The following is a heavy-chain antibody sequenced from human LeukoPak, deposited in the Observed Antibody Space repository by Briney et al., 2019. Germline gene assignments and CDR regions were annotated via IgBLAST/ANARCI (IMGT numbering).Heavy chain of an antibody. J-gene: IGHJ4*02. CDR1: GYTFTSYG. V-gene: IGHV1-18*01. Sequence: ASVKVSCKASGYTFTSYGISWVRQAPGQALEWMGWISGYNGNANYAQKLQGRVTMTTDTSTSTAYMELRSLRSDDTAVYYCARDIYCSSTSCDDYWGQGTLVTVSS. CDR3: ARDIYCSSTSCDDY. D-gene: IGHD2-2*01. CDR2: ISGYNGNA.